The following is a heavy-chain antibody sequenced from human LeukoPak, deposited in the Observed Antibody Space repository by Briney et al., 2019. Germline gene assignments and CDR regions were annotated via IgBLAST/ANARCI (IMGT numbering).Heavy chain of an antibody. D-gene: IGHD3-9*01. CDR3: GRDRNYDVLTGYSTGMDV. CDR2: IWYDGSNK. CDR1: GFTFSNYG. J-gene: IGHJ6*04. Sequence: PGGSLRLSCAASGFTFSNYGMHWARQAPGGGLEWVAVIWYDGSNKYYADSVKGRFTISRDNSKTTLYLQMNSLRAEDTAVYCCGRDRNYDVLTGYSTGMDVWGKGTTVTVSS. V-gene: IGHV3-33*01.